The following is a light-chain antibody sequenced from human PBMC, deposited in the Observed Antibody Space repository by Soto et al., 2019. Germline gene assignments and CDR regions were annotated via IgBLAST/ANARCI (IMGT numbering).Light chain of an antibody. CDR1: QSVSSY. J-gene: IGKJ1*01. CDR2: DAS. V-gene: IGKV3-11*01. Sequence: EIVLTQSPATLSLSPGERATLSCRASQSVSSYLAWYQQKPGQAPRLLIYDASNRATGIPARFSGSGSGTDLTLTISSLEPEDFAVYYCQQRSNWPPLTFGQGTKVEIK. CDR3: QQRSNWPPLT.